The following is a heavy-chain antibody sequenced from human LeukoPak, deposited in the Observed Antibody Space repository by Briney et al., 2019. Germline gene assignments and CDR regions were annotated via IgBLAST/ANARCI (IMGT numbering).Heavy chain of an antibody. CDR1: GGSLSSGGYY. D-gene: IGHD2/OR15-2a*01. CDR3: ARCLRAGQQKKPSIANYYYYYMDV. Sequence: SETLSLTCTVSGGSLSSGGYYWSWIRQPAGKGLEWIGRIYTSGSTNYNPSLKSRVTMSVDTSKNQFSLKLSSVTAADTAVYYCARCLRAGQQKKPSIANYYYYYMDVWGKGTTVTVSS. V-gene: IGHV4-61*02. J-gene: IGHJ6*03. CDR2: IYTSGST.